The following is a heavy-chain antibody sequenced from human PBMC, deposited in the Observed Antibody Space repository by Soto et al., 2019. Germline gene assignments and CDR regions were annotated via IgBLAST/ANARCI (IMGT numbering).Heavy chain of an antibody. V-gene: IGHV5-10-1*01. J-gene: IGHJ6*02. CDR1: GYSFTKYW. CDR2: IDPSDSYI. CDR3: ARHYICRGGDCYYYGMDV. D-gene: IGHD3-16*01. Sequence: GESLKISCKGSGYSFTKYWISWVRQMPGKGLEWMGRIDPSDSYINYSPSFQGHVTISADKSINTAYLQWSSLRASDTAIYYCARHYICRGGDCYYYGMDVWGQGTTVTVSS.